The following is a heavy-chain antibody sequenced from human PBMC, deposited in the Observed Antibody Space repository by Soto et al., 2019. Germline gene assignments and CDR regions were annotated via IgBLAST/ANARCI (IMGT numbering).Heavy chain of an antibody. V-gene: IGHV1-18*01. CDR2: LSGYNGIT. CDR1: GYTFTSYG. J-gene: IGHJ4*02. CDR3: ARDIGYCSGGSCYTFDY. D-gene: IGHD2-15*01. Sequence: QVQLMQSGAEVKKPGASVKVSCKASGYTFTSYGISWVRQAPGQGLEWMGWLSGYNGITKFAQKFQGRVTMTTDTSTSTAYMELRSLRSDDTAVYYCARDIGYCSGGSCYTFDYWGQGSLVTVSS.